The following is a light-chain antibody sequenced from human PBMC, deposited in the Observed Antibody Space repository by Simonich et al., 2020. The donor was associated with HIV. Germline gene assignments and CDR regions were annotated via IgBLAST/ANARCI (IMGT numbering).Light chain of an antibody. Sequence: DIVMTQSPLSLPVPPGEPASISCRSSQSLLHSNGYNYLDWYLRKPGQSPQLLIYLGSNRASGVPDRFSGSGSGTDFTLKISRVEAEDVGVYYCMQALQTPRTFGGGTKVEIK. J-gene: IGKJ4*01. CDR3: MQALQTPRT. CDR2: LGS. V-gene: IGKV2-28*01. CDR1: QSLLHSNGYNY.